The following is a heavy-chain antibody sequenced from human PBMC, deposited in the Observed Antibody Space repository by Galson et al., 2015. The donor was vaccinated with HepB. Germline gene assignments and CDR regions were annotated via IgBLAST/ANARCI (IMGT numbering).Heavy chain of an antibody. V-gene: IGHV1-46*01. D-gene: IGHD2-2*01. Sequence: SVKVSCKASGYTFTSYYMHWVRQAPGQGLEWMGIINPSGGSTSYAQKFQGRVTMTRDTSTSTVYMELSSLRSEDTAVYYCAREVDCSSTSCYVAAANWFDPWGQGTLVTVSS. CDR2: INPSGGST. J-gene: IGHJ5*02. CDR3: AREVDCSSTSCYVAAANWFDP. CDR1: GYTFTSYY.